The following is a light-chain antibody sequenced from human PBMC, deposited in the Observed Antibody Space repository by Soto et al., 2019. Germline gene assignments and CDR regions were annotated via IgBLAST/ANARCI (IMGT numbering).Light chain of an antibody. V-gene: IGKV1-6*01. J-gene: IGKJ1*01. CDR1: QSIRND. CDR2: SAS. CDR3: LQAYNYPLS. Sequence: ALQMTQSPSSLSASVGDRVTITCRASQSIRNDLGWYQQKPGKAPKLLISSASTLQSEVPSRFSGSGSGTDFTLTISSLQPEDFATYYCLQAYNYPLSFGQGTKVDIK.